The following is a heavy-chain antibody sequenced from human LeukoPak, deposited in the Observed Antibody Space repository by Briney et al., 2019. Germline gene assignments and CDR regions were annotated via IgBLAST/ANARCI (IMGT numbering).Heavy chain of an antibody. Sequence: SETLSLTCTVSGGSISSYYWSWIRQPAGKGLEWIGRIYTSGSTNYNPSLKSRVTMSVDTSKNRFSLKLSSVTAADTAVYYCARGRYGSGSYTTDYWGQGTLVTVSS. V-gene: IGHV4-4*07. CDR2: IYTSGST. CDR3: ARGRYGSGSYTTDY. D-gene: IGHD3-10*01. J-gene: IGHJ4*02. CDR1: GGSISSYY.